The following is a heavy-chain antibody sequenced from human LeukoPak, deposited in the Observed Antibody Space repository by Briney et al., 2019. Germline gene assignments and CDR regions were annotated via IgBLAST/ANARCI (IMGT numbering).Heavy chain of an antibody. CDR2: VKQDGSEE. CDR3: ARDPVHSSGWFAVSYYYMDV. V-gene: IGHV3-7*01. CDR1: GFTFSNYA. J-gene: IGHJ6*03. D-gene: IGHD6-19*01. Sequence: GGSLRLSCAASGFTFSNYAMNWVRQGPGKGLEWVANVKQDGSEEFYVDSVKGRFTISRDNAKNSLYLQMNSLRAEDTAVYYCARDPVHSSGWFAVSYYYMDVWGKGTTVTVSS.